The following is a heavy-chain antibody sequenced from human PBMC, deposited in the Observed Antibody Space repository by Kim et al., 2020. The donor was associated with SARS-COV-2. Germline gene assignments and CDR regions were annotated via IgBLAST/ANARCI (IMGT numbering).Heavy chain of an antibody. Sequence: GSLRLSCAASGFSFSNYGMEWVRQAPGKGLEWVAVIWYDGSNKFYADSVKGRFTISRDNSKNMVYLQMNSLTAEDTAVYHCARDRNKGSSYFDYWGQGT. J-gene: IGHJ4*02. CDR3: ARDRNKGSSYFDY. V-gene: IGHV3-33*01. CDR1: GFSFSNYG. CDR2: IWYDGSNK. D-gene: IGHD1-1*01.